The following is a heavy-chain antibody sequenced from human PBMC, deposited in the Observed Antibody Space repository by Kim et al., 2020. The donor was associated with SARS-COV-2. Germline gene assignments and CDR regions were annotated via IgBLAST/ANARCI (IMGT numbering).Heavy chain of an antibody. Sequence: SETLSLTCAVYGGSFSGYYWSWIRQPPGKGLEWIGEINHSGSTNYNPSLKSRVTISVDTSKNQFSLKLSSVTAADTAVYYCARVEVDYWGQGTLVTVSS. V-gene: IGHV4-34*01. J-gene: IGHJ4*02. CDR1: GGSFSGYY. CDR2: INHSGST. D-gene: IGHD3-3*01. CDR3: ARVEVDY.